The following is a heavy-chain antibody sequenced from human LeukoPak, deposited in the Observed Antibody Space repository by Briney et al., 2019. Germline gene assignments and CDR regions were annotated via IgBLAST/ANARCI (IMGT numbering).Heavy chain of an antibody. J-gene: IGHJ4*02. V-gene: IGHV3-48*01. Sequence: TGGSLRLSCAASGFTFSSYSMNWVRQAPGKGLEWVSYISSSSSTIYYADSVKGRFTISRDNAKNSLYLQMNSLRAEDTAVYYCARDGYKWFGELGFFDYWGQGNLVTVSS. CDR2: ISSSSSTI. CDR3: ARDGYKWFGELGFFDY. CDR1: GFTFSSYS. D-gene: IGHD3-10*01.